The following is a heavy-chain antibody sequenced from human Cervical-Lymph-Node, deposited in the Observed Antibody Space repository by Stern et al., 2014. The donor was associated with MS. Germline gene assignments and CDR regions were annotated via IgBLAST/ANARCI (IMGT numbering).Heavy chain of an antibody. CDR2: IYWDDDK. CDR1: GVSFSTNGVG. V-gene: IGHV2-5*02. Sequence: QVPLKESGPKLEKPIQTLTLTCNLSGVSFSTNGVGVGWIRQPPGNVMERSVLIYWDDDKRYSPSLKSRLTITKDTSKNQVVLTMTNMDPVDTATYYCAHSLYDFWSGYYLDYWGQGTLVTVSS. CDR3: AHSLYDFWSGYYLDY. J-gene: IGHJ4*02. D-gene: IGHD3-3*01.